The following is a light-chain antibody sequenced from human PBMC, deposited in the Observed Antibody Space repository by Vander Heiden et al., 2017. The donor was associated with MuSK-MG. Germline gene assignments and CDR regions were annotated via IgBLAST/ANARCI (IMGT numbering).Light chain of an antibody. V-gene: IGLV1-40*01. Sequence: QSVLTQPPPVSGPPGQTVTTSCTGSSSNIGTGYDVLWYQHLPETAPRLLIYGNNNRPSGVPDRFSSSKSGTSASLAITGLQADDEGDYYCQSFDSSLRVFGGGTKLTVL. CDR3: QSFDSSLRV. CDR2: GNN. CDR1: SSNIGTGYD. J-gene: IGLJ2*01.